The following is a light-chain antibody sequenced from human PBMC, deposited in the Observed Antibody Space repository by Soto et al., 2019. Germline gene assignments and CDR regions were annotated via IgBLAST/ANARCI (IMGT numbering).Light chain of an antibody. V-gene: IGLV2-23*02. J-gene: IGLJ1*01. CDR3: CSDAGSSSYV. CDR1: SSDVGSFDF. Sequence: QSALTQPASVSGSPGQSITISCTRASSDVGSFDFVSWYQHHPGKVPKVLIYEVTKRPSGVSSRFSGSRSGNTASLTISGLQAADEADYYCCSDAGSSSYVFGTGTKVTVL. CDR2: EVT.